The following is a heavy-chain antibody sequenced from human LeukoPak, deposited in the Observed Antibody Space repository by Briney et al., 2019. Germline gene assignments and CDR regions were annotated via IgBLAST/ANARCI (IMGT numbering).Heavy chain of an antibody. CDR3: ARGASY. CDR2: IKSDGSNI. V-gene: IGHV3-74*01. CDR1: GFTFSSYW. J-gene: IGHJ4*02. Sequence: GGSLRLSCAASGFTFSSYWMHWVRQAPGRGLVWISRIKSDGSNIIYADSVKGRFTISRDNAKNTLYLQMNSLRAEDTALYYCARGASYWGQGTLVTVSS. D-gene: IGHD3-16*01.